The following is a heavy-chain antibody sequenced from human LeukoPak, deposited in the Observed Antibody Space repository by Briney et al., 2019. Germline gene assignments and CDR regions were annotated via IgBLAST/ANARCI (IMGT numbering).Heavy chain of an antibody. D-gene: IGHD1-7*01. J-gene: IGHJ4*02. V-gene: IGHV3-7*04. CDR3: ARVVGTDEGADY. CDR1: GFTFRHYW. Sequence: GGSLRLSCAASGFTFRHYWMNWVRQASGKGLEWVANIKPDGSEKRYADSVKGRFTISRDNAENSLYLQMNSLRAEDTAVYYCARVVGTDEGADYWGQGTLVTVSS. CDR2: IKPDGSEK.